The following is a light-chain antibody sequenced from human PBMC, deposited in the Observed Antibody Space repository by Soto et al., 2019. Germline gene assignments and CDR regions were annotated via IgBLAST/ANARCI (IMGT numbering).Light chain of an antibody. CDR3: CSYAGDRDLI. CDR2: QVS. J-gene: IGLJ2*01. V-gene: IGLV2-23*02. Sequence: QSALTQPASVSGSPGQSITISCTGTSRDLGGYNFVSWYQHHPGKAPNLMIYQVSNRPSGVSNRFSGSKSGNTASLTISGLQADDEADYYCCSYAGDRDLIFGGGTQLTV. CDR1: SRDLGGYNF.